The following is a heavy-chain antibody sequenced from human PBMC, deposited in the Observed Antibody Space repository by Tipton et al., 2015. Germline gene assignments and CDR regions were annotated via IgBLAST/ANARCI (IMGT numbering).Heavy chain of an antibody. J-gene: IGHJ4*02. CDR1: AGSISTYY. V-gene: IGHV4-4*07. Sequence: TLSLTCSISAGSISTYYWSWIRQPAGKGLAWIGRIFTSGTTNYNPSLKSRVAISVDASKNQFSLELKSVTAADTAMYYCARGDVAAAGTFDFWGQGTLVTVSS. D-gene: IGHD2-15*01. CDR3: ARGDVAAAGTFDF. CDR2: IFTSGTT.